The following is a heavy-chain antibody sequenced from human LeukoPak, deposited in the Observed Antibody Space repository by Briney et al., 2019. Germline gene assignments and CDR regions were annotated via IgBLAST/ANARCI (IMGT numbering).Heavy chain of an antibody. CDR1: GFTFSSYG. J-gene: IGHJ6*02. Sequence: GRSLRLSCAASGFTFSSYGMHWVRQAPGKGLEWVAVISYDGSNKYYADSVKGRFTISRDNSKNTLYPQMNSLRAEDTAVYYCAKDAHSGSSYYYYYGMDVWGQGTTVTVSS. D-gene: IGHD1-26*01. CDR2: ISYDGSNK. CDR3: AKDAHSGSSYYYYYGMDV. V-gene: IGHV3-30*18.